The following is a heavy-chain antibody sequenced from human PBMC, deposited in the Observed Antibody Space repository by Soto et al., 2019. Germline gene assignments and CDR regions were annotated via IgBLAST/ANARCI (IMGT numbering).Heavy chain of an antibody. CDR3: FFFRAEDGIRDVRSVSAFLLNLSSDL. V-gene: IGHV4-31*02. Sequence: QQPGKGLEWIGYIYYSGSTYHNSSLKSRVTISVDTSKNQFSLKLSSVTAADTAVYFCFFFRAEDGIRDVRSVSAFLLNLSSDL. CDR2: IYYSGST. J-gene: IGHJ2*01. D-gene: IGHD3-10*02.